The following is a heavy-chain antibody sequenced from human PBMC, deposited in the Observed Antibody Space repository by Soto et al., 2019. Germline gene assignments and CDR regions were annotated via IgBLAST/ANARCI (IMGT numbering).Heavy chain of an antibody. Sequence: QLQLQESGSGLVRPSQTLSLTCAVSGGSISSGGYSWNWIRQPPGKGLEWIGYIYYSGSTLYNPSLKSRVTISVDKSKNQFSLKLSSVTAADTAVYYCARDQLEGNWFDPWGQGTLVTVSS. CDR2: IYYSGST. CDR1: GGSISSGGYS. CDR3: ARDQLEGNWFDP. J-gene: IGHJ5*02. D-gene: IGHD1-1*01. V-gene: IGHV4-30-2*01.